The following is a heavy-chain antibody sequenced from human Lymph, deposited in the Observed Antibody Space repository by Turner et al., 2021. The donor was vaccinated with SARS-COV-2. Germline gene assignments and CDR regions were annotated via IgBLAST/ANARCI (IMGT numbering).Heavy chain of an antibody. J-gene: IGHJ4*02. CDR3: VKDLAGTYYSSFDY. CDR1: GFTFDDYA. Sequence: EVQLVESGGGLVQPGRSLRLSCAASGFTFDDYAMHWVRQAPGKGLEWVSGINWSGGSIAYADSVKGRFTISRDNPKNSLYLQMNSLRAEDTAFYYCVKDLAGTYYSSFDYWGQGTLVTVSS. V-gene: IGHV3-9*01. D-gene: IGHD1-26*01. CDR2: INWSGGSI.